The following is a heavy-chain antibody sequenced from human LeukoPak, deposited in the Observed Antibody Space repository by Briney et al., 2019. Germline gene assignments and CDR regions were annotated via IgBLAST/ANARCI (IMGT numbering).Heavy chain of an antibody. V-gene: IGHV3-74*01. CDR3: LLMLRGVPY. D-gene: IGHD3-10*01. CDR1: GFTFSTYW. CDR2: INSDGSST. Sequence: PGGSLRLSCAASGFTFSTYWMHWVRQAPGKGLVWVSRINSDGSSTSYADSVKGRFTISRDNAKSTLYLQMNSLKTDDTAVYYCLLMLRGVPYWGQGTLVTVSS. J-gene: IGHJ4*02.